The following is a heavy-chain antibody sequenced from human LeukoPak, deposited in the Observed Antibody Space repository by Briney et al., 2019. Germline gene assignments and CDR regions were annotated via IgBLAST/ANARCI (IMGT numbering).Heavy chain of an antibody. CDR2: INQDGSDK. V-gene: IGHV3-7*01. CDR3: ARTLLYCSGGNCYPTRFDY. CDR1: GFSFSSYW. D-gene: IGHD2-15*01. Sequence: GGSLRLSCAASGFSFSSYWMTWVRQAPGKGLEWVANINQDGSDKPYVDSVKGRFTISRDNAKNSLYLQMNSLRAEDTAVYYCARTLLYCSGGNCYPTRFDYWGQGTLVTVSS. J-gene: IGHJ4*02.